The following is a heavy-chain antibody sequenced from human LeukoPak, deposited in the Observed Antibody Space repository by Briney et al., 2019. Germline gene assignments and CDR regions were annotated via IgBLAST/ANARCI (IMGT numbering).Heavy chain of an antibody. Sequence: SETLSLTCTVSGGSISSGSYYWNWIRQPAGKGLEWIGRIHTSGTTNYNPSLKSRVTMSVDTSKNQFSLKLSSVTAADTAVYYCARTTFWSGRSPDYHHCYMDVWGKGTTVTVSS. V-gene: IGHV4-61*02. CDR1: GGSISSGSYY. CDR3: ARTTFWSGRSPDYHHCYMDV. J-gene: IGHJ6*03. D-gene: IGHD3-3*01. CDR2: IHTSGTT.